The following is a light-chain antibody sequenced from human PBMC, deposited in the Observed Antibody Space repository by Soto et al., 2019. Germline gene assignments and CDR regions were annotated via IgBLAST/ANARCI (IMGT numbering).Light chain of an antibody. CDR3: QQYASSPIT. CDR2: DAS. CDR1: QSVGRDY. Sequence: ENVLTQSPGTLSLSPGERATLSCRASQSVGRDYLAWFQQKPGQAPRLLIHDASRRATGIPDRFSGIGSGTDFTLTINRLEPEDFAIYYCQQYASSPITFGQGSRVDIK. V-gene: IGKV3-20*01. J-gene: IGKJ5*01.